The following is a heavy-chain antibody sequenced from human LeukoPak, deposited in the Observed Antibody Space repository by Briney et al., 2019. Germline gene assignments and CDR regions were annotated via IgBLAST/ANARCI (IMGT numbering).Heavy chain of an antibody. V-gene: IGHV3-7*05. CDR2: INQDGSDK. J-gene: IGHJ4*02. Sequence: HPGGSLRLSCAASGFTFSSYLMTWVRQAPGKGLEWVANINQDGSDKNYVDSVKGRFTISRDNAKNSLYLQMNSLRAEDTAMYYCARDGLPVARDYWGQGTLVTVSS. D-gene: IGHD6-19*01. CDR3: ARDGLPVARDY. CDR1: GFTFSSYL.